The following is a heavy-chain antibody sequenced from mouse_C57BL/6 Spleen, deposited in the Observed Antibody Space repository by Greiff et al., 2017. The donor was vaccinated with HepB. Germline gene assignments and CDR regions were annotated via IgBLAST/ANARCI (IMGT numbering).Heavy chain of an antibody. V-gene: IGHV2-5*01. Sequence: VQLVESGPGLVQPSQSLSITCTVSGFSLTSYGVHWVRQSPGKGLEWLGVIWRGGSTDYNAAFMSRLSITKDNSKSQVFFKMNSLQADDTAIYYCATYYGSSYAWFAYWGQGTLVTVSA. D-gene: IGHD1-1*01. CDR3: ATYYGSSYAWFAY. J-gene: IGHJ3*01. CDR1: GFSLTSYG. CDR2: IWRGGST.